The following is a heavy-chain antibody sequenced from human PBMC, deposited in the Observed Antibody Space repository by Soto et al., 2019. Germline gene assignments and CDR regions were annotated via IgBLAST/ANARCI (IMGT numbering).Heavy chain of an antibody. CDR1: RSPSPTPA. V-gene: IGHV1-18*04. CDR2: ISAYNGNT. Sequence: ASVKVSCKASRSPSPTPATRRPPHPPPPRLEWMGWISAYNGNTNYAQKLQGRVTMTTDTSTSTAYMELRSLRSDDTAVYYCARLLDFYSGYDERWFDPWGQGTLVTVSS. J-gene: IGHJ5*02. CDR3: ARLLDFYSGYDERWFDP. D-gene: IGHD5-12*01.